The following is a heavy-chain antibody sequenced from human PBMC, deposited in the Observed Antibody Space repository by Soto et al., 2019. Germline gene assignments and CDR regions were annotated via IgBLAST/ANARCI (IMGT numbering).Heavy chain of an antibody. V-gene: IGHV2-5*02. J-gene: IGHJ4*02. CDR2: IFWDDDK. CDR1: GFSLNTGGVG. CDR3: AHRVVKYNFWNGGNFGF. D-gene: IGHD3-3*01. Sequence: QITLMESGPTLVKPTQTLTLTCTFSGFSLNTGGVGVGWIRQPPGKALEWLAVIFWDDDKRYSPSLKSRLTILKDASKNLVVLLMTNTDPVDTATYYSAHRVVKYNFWNGGNFGFWSQGTLLTVSS.